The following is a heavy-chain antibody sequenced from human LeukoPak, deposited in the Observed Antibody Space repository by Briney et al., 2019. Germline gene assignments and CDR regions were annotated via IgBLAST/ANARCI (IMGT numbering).Heavy chain of an antibody. J-gene: IGHJ4*02. Sequence: PGGSLRLSCAASGFTFSSYSMNWVRQAPGKGLEWVSSISSSSSYIYYADSVKGRFTISRDNAKNSLYLQMNSLRAEDTAVYYCARVWDSSSVNYFDYWGQGTLVTVSS. D-gene: IGHD6-6*01. V-gene: IGHV3-21*01. CDR3: ARVWDSSSVNYFDY. CDR2: ISSSSSYI. CDR1: GFTFSSYS.